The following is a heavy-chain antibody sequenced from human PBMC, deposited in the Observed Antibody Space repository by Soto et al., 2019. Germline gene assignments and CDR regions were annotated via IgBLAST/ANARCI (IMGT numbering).Heavy chain of an antibody. CDR1: GGTFSSYA. V-gene: IGHV1-69*01. CDR2: IIPIFGTA. CDR3: ARGTHCSGGSCYSPFDF. J-gene: IGHJ4*02. Sequence: QVQLVQSGAEVKKPGSSVKVSCKASGGTFSSYAISWVRQAPGQGLEWMGGIIPIFGTANYAQKFQGRVTITADESTSTAYMELSSLRSEDTAVYYCARGTHCSGGSCYSPFDFWGQGTLVTVSS. D-gene: IGHD2-15*01.